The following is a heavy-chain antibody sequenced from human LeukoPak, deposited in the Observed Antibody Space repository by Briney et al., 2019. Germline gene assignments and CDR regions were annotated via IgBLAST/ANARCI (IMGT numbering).Heavy chain of an antibody. CDR1: GFTFSSYA. D-gene: IGHD6-19*01. Sequence: HSGGSLRLSCAASGFTFSSYAMSWVRQAPGKGLEWVSAISGSGGSTYYADSVKGRFTISRDNSKNTLYLQMNSLRAEDTAVYYCAKGSSGWSYYYYGMDVWGQGTTVTVSS. V-gene: IGHV3-23*01. CDR3: AKGSSGWSYYYYGMDV. J-gene: IGHJ6*02. CDR2: ISGSGGST.